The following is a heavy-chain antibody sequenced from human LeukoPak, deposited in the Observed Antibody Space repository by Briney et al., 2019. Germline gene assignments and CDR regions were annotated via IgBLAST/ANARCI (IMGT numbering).Heavy chain of an antibody. CDR3: ARVSMVRGNDY. D-gene: IGHD3-10*01. CDR2: MNPNSGNT. CDR1: GYTFTSYD. Sequence: ASVKVSCKASGYTFTSYDINWVRQATGQGLEWMGWMNPNSGNTGYAQKFQGRVTITRNTSISTAYMEPSSLRSEDTAVYYCARVSMVRGNDYWGQGTLVTVSS. J-gene: IGHJ4*02. V-gene: IGHV1-8*03.